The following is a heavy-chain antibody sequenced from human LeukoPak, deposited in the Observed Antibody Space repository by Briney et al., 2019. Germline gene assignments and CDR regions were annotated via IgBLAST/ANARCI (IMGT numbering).Heavy chain of an antibody. CDR3: ARDGAGGDSSGYFMRSNWFDP. D-gene: IGHD3-22*01. CDR1: GGSISSGSYY. J-gene: IGHJ5*02. CDR2: IYTSGST. Sequence: SQTLSLTCTVSGGSISSGSYYWSWIRQPAGKGLEWIGRIYTSGSTNYNPSLKSRLTISVDTSKNQFSLKLSSVTAADTAVYYCARDGAGGDSSGYFMRSNWFDPWGQGTLVTISS. V-gene: IGHV4-61*02.